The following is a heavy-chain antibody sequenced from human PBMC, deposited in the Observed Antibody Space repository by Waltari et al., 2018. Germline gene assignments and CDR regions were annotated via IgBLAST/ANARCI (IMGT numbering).Heavy chain of an antibody. CDR3: ARGVGDYGDEGYFDL. J-gene: IGHJ2*01. CDR1: GYTFTSYD. Sequence: QVQLVQSGAELKKPGASVKVSCKASGYTFTSYDLNWVRRATGQGLEWMGWMNPNSGNTGYTQKFQGRVTITRNTSISTAYMELSSLRSEDTAVYYCARGVGDYGDEGYFDLWGRGTLVTVSS. V-gene: IGHV1-8*03. D-gene: IGHD4-17*01. CDR2: MNPNSGNT.